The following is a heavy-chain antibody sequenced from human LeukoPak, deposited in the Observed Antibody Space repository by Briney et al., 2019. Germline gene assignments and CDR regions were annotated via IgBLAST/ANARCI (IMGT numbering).Heavy chain of an antibody. Sequence: SQTLSLTCAISGDSVSSSSVSWNWIRQSPSRGLEWLGRTYYRSKWYSDYAVSVKSRITINPDTSKNQFSLQLNSVTPEDTAVYFCAKISSPWSPRDAFDIWGQGTIVTVSS. CDR3: AKISSPWSPRDAFDI. CDR1: GDSVSSSSVS. D-gene: IGHD1-26*01. CDR2: TYYRSKWYS. V-gene: IGHV6-1*01. J-gene: IGHJ3*02.